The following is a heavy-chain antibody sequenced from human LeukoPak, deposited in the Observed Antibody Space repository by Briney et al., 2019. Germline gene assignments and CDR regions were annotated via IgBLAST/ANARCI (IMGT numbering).Heavy chain of an antibody. D-gene: IGHD4-17*01. Sequence: PSETLSLTCTVSGGSISGYYWSWIRQPPGKGLEWIGYIYYSGSTKYNPSLKSRVTMSVDTSRNQFSLKLSSVTAADTPLYYCARDPTTVTKGFDIWGQGTMVTVSS. CDR1: GGSISGYY. J-gene: IGHJ3*02. CDR3: ARDPTTVTKGFDI. V-gene: IGHV4-59*01. CDR2: IYYSGST.